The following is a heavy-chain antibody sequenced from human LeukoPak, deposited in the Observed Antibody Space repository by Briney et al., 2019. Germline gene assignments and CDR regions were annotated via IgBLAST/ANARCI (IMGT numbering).Heavy chain of an antibody. CDR1: GGSISSGGYY. CDR3: ARVRGSGSYYGGFIDY. V-gene: IGHV4-31*03. Sequence: SETLSLTCTVSGGSISSGGYYWSWIRQHPGKGLEWIGYIYYSGSTYYNPSLKSRVTISVDTSKNQYSLKLSSVTTADTAVYYCARVRGSGSYYGGFIDYWGQGTLVTVSS. J-gene: IGHJ4*02. D-gene: IGHD3-10*01. CDR2: IYYSGST.